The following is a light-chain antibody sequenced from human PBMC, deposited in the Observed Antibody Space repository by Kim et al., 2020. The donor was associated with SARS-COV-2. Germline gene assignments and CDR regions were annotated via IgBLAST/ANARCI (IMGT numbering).Light chain of an antibody. CDR1: QSISSY. CDR3: QQSYSTRPPT. Sequence: DIQMTQSPSSLSASVGDRVTITCRASQSISSYLNWYQQKPGKAPKLLIYAASSLQSGVPSRFSGSGSGTDFTLTISSLQPEDFATYYCQQSYSTRPPTFGGGPKVDIK. J-gene: IGKJ4*01. CDR2: AAS. V-gene: IGKV1-39*01.